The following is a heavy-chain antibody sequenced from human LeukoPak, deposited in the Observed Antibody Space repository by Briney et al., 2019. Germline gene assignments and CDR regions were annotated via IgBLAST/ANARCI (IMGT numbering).Heavy chain of an antibody. CDR3: ARESREDAFDI. V-gene: IGHV3-11*04. Sequence: GGSLRLSCAASGFTFSDYYMSWIRQAPGRGLEWVSYISSSGSTIYYADSVKGRFTISRDNAKNSLYLQMNSLRAEDTAVYYCARESREDAFDIWGQGTMVTVSS. D-gene: IGHD1-26*01. CDR1: GFTFSDYY. J-gene: IGHJ3*02. CDR2: ISSSGSTI.